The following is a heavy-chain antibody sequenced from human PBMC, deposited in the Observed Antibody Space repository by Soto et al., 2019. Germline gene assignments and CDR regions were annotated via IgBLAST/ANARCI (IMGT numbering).Heavy chain of an antibody. CDR3: ARFPHITSTDSASDY. CDR1: GYTFTGYY. Sequence: ASVKVSCKASGYTFTGYYMHWVRQAPGQGLEWMGWINPNSGGTNYAQKFQGRVTMTRDTSISTAYMELSRLRSDNTAVYYCARFPHITSTDSASDYWGQGTLVTV. V-gene: IGHV1-2*02. J-gene: IGHJ4*02. CDR2: INPNSGGT. D-gene: IGHD2-21*01.